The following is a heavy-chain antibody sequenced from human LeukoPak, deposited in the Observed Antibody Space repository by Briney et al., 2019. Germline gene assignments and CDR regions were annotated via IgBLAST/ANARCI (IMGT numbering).Heavy chain of an antibody. J-gene: IGHJ5*02. CDR1: GGSISSGSYY. CDR3: ARVAGYCSGGSCYRGGWFDP. V-gene: IGHV4-61*02. D-gene: IGHD2-15*01. CDR2: IYTSGST. Sequence: TSQTLSLTCTVSGGSISSGSYYWSWIRQPAGKGLEWIGRIYTSGSTNYNPSLKSRVTISVDTSKNQFSLKLSSVTAADTAVYYCARVAGYCSGGSCYRGGWFDPWGQGTLVTVSS.